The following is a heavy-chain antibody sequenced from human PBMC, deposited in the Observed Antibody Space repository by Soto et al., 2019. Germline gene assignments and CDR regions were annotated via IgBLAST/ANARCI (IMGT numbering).Heavy chain of an antibody. V-gene: IGHV1-3*01. CDR2: INAGNGNT. D-gene: IGHD6-13*01. CDR1: GYTFTSYA. J-gene: IGHJ4*02. CDR3: PRDRIIAACLFDY. Sequence: QVQLVQSGAEVKKPGASVKVSCKASGYTFTSYAMHWVRQAPGQRLEWMGWINAGNGNTKYSQKFQGRVTITRDTSASTAYMELSSLRSEDTAVYYCPRDRIIAACLFDYWGQGTLVTVSS.